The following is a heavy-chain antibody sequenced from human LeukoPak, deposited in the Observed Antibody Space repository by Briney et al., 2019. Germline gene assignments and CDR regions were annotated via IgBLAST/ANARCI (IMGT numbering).Heavy chain of an antibody. V-gene: IGHV4-34*01. Sequence: SETLSLTCAVYGGSFSGYYWSWIRQPPGKGLEWIGEINHSGSTNYNPSLKSRVTISVDTSKNQFSLKLSSVTAADTAVYYCARVQWLVPFDYWGQGTLSPSPQ. CDR3: ARVQWLVPFDY. J-gene: IGHJ4*02. CDR2: INHSGST. D-gene: IGHD6-19*01. CDR1: GGSFSGYY.